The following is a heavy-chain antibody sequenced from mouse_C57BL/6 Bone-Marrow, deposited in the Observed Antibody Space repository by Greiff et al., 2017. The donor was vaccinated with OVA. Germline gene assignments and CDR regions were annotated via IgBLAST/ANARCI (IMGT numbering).Heavy chain of an antibody. CDR2: INPGSGGT. D-gene: IGHD2-2*01. Sequence: VQLQQSGAELVRPGTSVKVSCKASGYAFTNYLIEWVKQRPGQGLEWIGVINPGSGGTNYNEKFKGKATLTADKSSSTAYMQLSSLTSEDSAVYFCARSGVMVTIDYWAQGTTLTVSS. CDR1: GYAFTNYL. V-gene: IGHV1-54*01. CDR3: ARSGVMVTIDY. J-gene: IGHJ2*01.